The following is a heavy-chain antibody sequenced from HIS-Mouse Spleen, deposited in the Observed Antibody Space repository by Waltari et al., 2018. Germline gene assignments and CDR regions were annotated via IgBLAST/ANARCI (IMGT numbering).Heavy chain of an antibody. D-gene: IGHD4-4*01. V-gene: IGHV1-8*01. CDR2: MNPNSGNT. Sequence: QVQLVQSGAEVKKPGASVKVSCTAAGYTCTSYDIKWVRQARGQELEWMGWMNPNSGNTGYAQKFQGRVTMTRNTSISTAYMELSSLRSEDTAVYYCARGHDYSNYFDYWGQGTLVTVSS. J-gene: IGHJ4*02. CDR1: GYTCTSYD. CDR3: ARGHDYSNYFDY.